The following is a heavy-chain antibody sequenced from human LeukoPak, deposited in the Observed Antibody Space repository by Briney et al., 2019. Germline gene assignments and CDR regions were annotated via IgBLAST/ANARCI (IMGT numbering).Heavy chain of an antibody. V-gene: IGHV1-2*02. CDR2: INRNSGDT. D-gene: IGHD2-15*01. CDR1: GYRFTDYF. J-gene: IGHJ4*02. CDR3: ATPTERLLPDY. Sequence: ASVNVSCKASGYRFTDYFMHWVRQAPGQGREGMGWINRNSGDTDYAQKFQGRVTLTRDASIGTAYMELTRLRSNDTAVYYCATPTERLLPDYWGQGTLVTVSS.